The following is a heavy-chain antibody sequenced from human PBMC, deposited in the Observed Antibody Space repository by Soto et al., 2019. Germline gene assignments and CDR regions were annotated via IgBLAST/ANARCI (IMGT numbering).Heavy chain of an antibody. D-gene: IGHD6-19*01. CDR3: ATDHQWLGDYYYGMDV. Sequence: ASVKVSCKVSGYTLIELSMHWVRQAPGKGLEWMARFDPESGEAIYAQKFQGRVTMTEDTSTDTAYMELSSLRSEDTAVYYCATDHQWLGDYYYGMDVWGQGTTVTVSS. CDR2: FDPESGEA. CDR1: GYTLIELS. J-gene: IGHJ6*02. V-gene: IGHV1-24*01.